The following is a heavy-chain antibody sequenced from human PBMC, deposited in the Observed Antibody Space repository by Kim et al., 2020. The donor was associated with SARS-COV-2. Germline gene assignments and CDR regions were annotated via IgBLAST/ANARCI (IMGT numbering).Heavy chain of an antibody. J-gene: IGHJ2*01. V-gene: IGHV3-33*01. CDR3: ARDSCTNCYSSPVCHFD. D-gene: IGHD2-2*01. CDR2: IWYDGSNK. Sequence: GGSLRLSCAASGFSFSRYGMHWVRQAPGKGLEWVAVIWYDGSNKYYADSVKGRFTISRDNSKNTLSLQMNSLGFEDTAVYFCARDSCTNCYSSPVCHFD. CDR1: GFSFSRYG.